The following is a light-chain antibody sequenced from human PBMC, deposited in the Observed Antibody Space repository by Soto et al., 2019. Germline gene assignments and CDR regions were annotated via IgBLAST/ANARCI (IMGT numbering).Light chain of an antibody. V-gene: IGKV1-5*03. CDR3: QHYNSFSPWM. CDR1: QSINSW. J-gene: IGKJ1*01. CDR2: KAS. Sequence: DIQMTQSPSTLSASVGDRVTITCRASQSINSWLAWYQQKAGKAPKLLIYKASTLESGVPSRFSGSGSGTEFTLTISSLQPDDFASYYCQHYNSFSPWMFGQGTKVEI.